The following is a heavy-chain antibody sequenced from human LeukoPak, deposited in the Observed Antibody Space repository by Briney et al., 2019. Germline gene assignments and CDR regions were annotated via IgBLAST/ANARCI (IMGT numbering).Heavy chain of an antibody. CDR1: RGSISRYY. Sequence: TLSLTCTVSRGSISRYYWSWIRQPPGTGLEWIGYIYDSGSTNYHPSLKSRATISVHTTKNPFSRKLSSVTAAETAVYYCAILKGIKLGYFDYWGQGTPVTVPS. V-gene: IGHV4-59*08. CDR2: IYDSGST. CDR3: AILKGIKLGYFDY. J-gene: IGHJ4*02. D-gene: IGHD1-7*01.